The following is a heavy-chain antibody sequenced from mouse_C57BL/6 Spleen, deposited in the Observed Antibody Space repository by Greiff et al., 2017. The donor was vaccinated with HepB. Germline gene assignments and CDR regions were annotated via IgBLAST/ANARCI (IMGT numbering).Heavy chain of an antibody. J-gene: IGHJ4*01. V-gene: IGHV1-63*01. CDR1: GYTFTNYW. D-gene: IGHD2-2*01. Sequence: VQLLQSGAELVRPGTSVKMSCKASGYTFTNYWIGWAKQRPGHGLEWIGDIYPGGGYTDYNEKFKGTSTLTADKSSSTAYMQFSNLTSEDSAIYDIAIGSTMVTTGAMDYWGQGTSVTVSA. CDR3: AIGSTMVTTGAMDY. CDR2: IYPGGGYT.